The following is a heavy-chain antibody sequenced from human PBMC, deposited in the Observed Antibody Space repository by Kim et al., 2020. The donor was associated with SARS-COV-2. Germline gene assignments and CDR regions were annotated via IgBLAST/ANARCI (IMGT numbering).Heavy chain of an antibody. J-gene: IGHJ4*02. CDR2: RT. Sequence: RTSHADSRKGRFTTSRDESRNTVYLRRNSASAEDTAVYFCAREPSTYFDYWGQGTLVTVSS. V-gene: IGHV3-66*01. CDR3: AREPSTYFDY.